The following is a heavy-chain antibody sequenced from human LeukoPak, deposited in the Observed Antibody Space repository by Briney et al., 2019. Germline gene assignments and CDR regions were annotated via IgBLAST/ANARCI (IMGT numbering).Heavy chain of an antibody. CDR1: GYTFTGYY. CDR2: INPNSGGT. CDR3: ARIGRGGSYWRNYYYYMDV. V-gene: IGHV1-2*02. Sequence: ASVKVSCKASGYTFTGYYMHWVRQAPGQGLEWMGWINPNSGGTNYAQKFQGRVTMTRDTSISTAYMELSRLRSDDTAVYYCARIGRGGSYWRNYYYYMDVWGKGTTVTISS. J-gene: IGHJ6*03. D-gene: IGHD1-26*01.